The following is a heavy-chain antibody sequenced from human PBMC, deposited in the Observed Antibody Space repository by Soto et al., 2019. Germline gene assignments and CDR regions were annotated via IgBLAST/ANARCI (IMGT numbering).Heavy chain of an antibody. D-gene: IGHD2-2*01. CDR3: AKDPSLGYCSSTSCWGYYDFWSRPLYFDY. J-gene: IGHJ4*02. CDR1: GFPFSSYA. V-gene: IGHV3-23*01. Sequence: GGSLRLSGAASGFPFSSYAMRWVRQAPGKGLEWVSAISGSGGSTYYADSVKGRFTISRDKSKNTLYLQMNSLRAEDTAVYYCAKDPSLGYCSSTSCWGYYDFWSRPLYFDYWGQETLVTFSS. CDR2: ISGSGGST.